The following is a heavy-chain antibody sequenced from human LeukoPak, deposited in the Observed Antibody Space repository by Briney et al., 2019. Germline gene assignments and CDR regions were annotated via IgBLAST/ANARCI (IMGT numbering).Heavy chain of an antibody. Sequence: PGGSLRLSCAASGFTFSSYDMHWVRQATGKGLEWVSAIGTADDTYYPGSVKGRFTISRENAKNSLYLQMNSLRAGDTAVYYCARDASRFSYYYDSSGGDYGMDVWGQGTTVTVSS. J-gene: IGHJ6*02. CDR3: ARDASRFSYYYDSSGGDYGMDV. D-gene: IGHD3-22*01. V-gene: IGHV3-13*01. CDR1: GFTFSSYD. CDR2: IGTADDT.